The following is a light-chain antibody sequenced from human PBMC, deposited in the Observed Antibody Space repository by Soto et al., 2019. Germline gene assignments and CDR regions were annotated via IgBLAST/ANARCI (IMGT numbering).Light chain of an antibody. CDR1: SSDVGSYNY. Sequence: QSALTQPASVSGSPGQSITISCTGTSSDVGSYNYVSWYQQHPGKAPRLMIYASSNRPSGVSHRFSASRSGNTASLTISGLQAEDEADYFCSSYTSGSTLYVFGSGTKVTVL. V-gene: IGLV2-14*01. CDR2: ASS. J-gene: IGLJ1*01. CDR3: SSYTSGSTLYV.